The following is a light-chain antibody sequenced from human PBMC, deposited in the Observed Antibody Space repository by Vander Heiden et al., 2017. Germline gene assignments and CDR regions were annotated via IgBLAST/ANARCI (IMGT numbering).Light chain of an antibody. J-gene: IGKJ4*01. CDR2: LGS. CDR3: RQDVQTLT. Sequence: EIVMTQSRLSLHVTPGEPASISCRSSQSLLHSNGYNYLDWYLQKPGQSPQLLIYLGSTRAYGVTDRFSGTGSGTDFTLKSIRVEDEDVGVYYCRQDVQTLTFGGGTKVEIK. V-gene: IGKV2-28*01. CDR1: QSLLHSNGYNY.